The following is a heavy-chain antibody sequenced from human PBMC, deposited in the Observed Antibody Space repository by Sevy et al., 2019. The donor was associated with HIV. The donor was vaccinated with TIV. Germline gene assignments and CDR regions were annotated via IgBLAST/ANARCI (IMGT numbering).Heavy chain of an antibody. CDR3: ARSLDYYDSSGANDY. CDR1: GFTFSYYT. Sequence: GGSLRLSCAASGFTFSYYTMKWVRQAPGKGLEWVSSISSGSSYISYGESVKDRFTISRDNAKNSLFLQMNSLRAEDTDVYYCARSLDYYDSSGANDYWGQGTLVTVSS. V-gene: IGHV3-21*01. CDR2: ISSGSSYI. J-gene: IGHJ4*02. D-gene: IGHD3-22*01.